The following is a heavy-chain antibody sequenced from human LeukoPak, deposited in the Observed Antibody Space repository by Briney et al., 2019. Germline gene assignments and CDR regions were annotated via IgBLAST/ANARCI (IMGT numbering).Heavy chain of an antibody. J-gene: IGHJ4*02. CDR1: GFTFSSYW. CDR3: ARDSRGAFDY. D-gene: IGHD3-10*01. V-gene: IGHV3-7*01. Sequence: GGSLRLSCATSGFTFSSYWMSWVRQAPGKGLEWVANIKQDGSEKYYVDSVKGRFAISRDNAKNSLYLQINSLRAEDTAVYYCARDSRGAFDYWGQGTLVTVSS. CDR2: IKQDGSEK.